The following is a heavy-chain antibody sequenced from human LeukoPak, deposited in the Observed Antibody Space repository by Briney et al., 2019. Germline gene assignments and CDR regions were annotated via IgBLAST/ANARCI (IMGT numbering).Heavy chain of an antibody. V-gene: IGHV1-2*02. CDR3: ARVAWQHIDAFDI. CDR1: GYTFTDYY. Sequence: ASVKVSCKASGYTFTDYYMHWVRQAPGQGLEWMGWINPNSGGTNYAQKFQGRVTMTRDTSISTAYMELSRLRSDDTAVYYCARVAWQHIDAFDIWGQGTMVTVSS. CDR2: INPNSGGT. J-gene: IGHJ3*02. D-gene: IGHD6-13*01.